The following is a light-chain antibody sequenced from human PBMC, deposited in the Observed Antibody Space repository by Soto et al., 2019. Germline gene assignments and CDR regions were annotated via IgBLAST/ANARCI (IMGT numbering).Light chain of an antibody. V-gene: IGKV3-20*01. CDR3: QRYDNSPIFT. Sequence: EIVLTQSPGTLSLSPGERATLSCRASQSVSSSHLAWYQQKPGQAPRLLIHGASSRATGIPDRFSGSGSGTDFTLTISSLEPEDFAVYYCQRYDNSPIFTFGPGTKVDIK. CDR2: GAS. CDR1: QSVSSSH. J-gene: IGKJ3*01.